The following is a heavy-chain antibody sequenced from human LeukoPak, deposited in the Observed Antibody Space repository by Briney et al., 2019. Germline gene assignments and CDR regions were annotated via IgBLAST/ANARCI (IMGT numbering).Heavy chain of an antibody. CDR2: INHSGST. J-gene: IGHJ4*02. CDR1: GGSFSGYY. D-gene: IGHD3-10*01. CDR3: ARGRRGTYYYGSGSYSLDY. V-gene: IGHV4-34*01. Sequence: SETLSLTCAVYGGSFSGYYWSWIRQPPGKGLEWIGEINHSGSTNYNPSLKSRVTISVDTSKNQFSLKLSSVTAADTAVYYCARGRRGTYYYGSGSYSLDYWGQGTLVTVSS.